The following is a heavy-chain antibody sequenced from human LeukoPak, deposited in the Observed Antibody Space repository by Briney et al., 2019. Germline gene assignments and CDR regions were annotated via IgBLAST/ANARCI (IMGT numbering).Heavy chain of an antibody. CDR2: IYPGDSDT. CDR3: ARWDYHDSSGQKGGD. J-gene: IGHJ4*02. CDR1: GYSFTSYW. V-gene: IGHV5-51*01. Sequence: GESLKISCKGSGYSFTSYWIGWVRQMPGKGLEWMGIIYPGDSDTRYSPSFQGQVTISADRSISTAYLQWNGLRASDTAMYYCARWDYHDSSGQKGGDWGQGTLVTVSS. D-gene: IGHD3-22*01.